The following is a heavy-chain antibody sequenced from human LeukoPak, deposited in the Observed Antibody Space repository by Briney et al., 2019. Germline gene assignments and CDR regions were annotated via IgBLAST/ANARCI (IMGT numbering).Heavy chain of an antibody. J-gene: IGHJ6*02. D-gene: IGHD3-9*01. V-gene: IGHV4-39*01. Sequence: PSETLSLTCTVSGGSISSSSYYWGWIRQPPGKGLEWIGSIYYSGSTYYNPSLKSRVTISVDTSKNQFSLKLSSATAADTAVYYCARAVTGYYPLYYYYGMDVWGQGTTVTVSS. CDR3: ARAVTGYYPLYYYYGMDV. CDR1: GGSISSSSYY. CDR2: IYYSGST.